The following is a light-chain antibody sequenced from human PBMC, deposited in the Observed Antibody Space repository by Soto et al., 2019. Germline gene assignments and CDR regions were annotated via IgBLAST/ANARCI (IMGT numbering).Light chain of an antibody. CDR3: QQSYSTPWT. CDR2: AAS. V-gene: IGKV1-39*01. CDR1: QSISSY. Sequence: DIQMTQSPSSLSASVGDRVTIXXRASQSISSYLNWYQQKPGKAPKAXIYAASSLQSGVPSRFSGSGSGTDFTLTISSLQPEDFATYYCQQSYSTPWTFGQGTKVDIK. J-gene: IGKJ1*01.